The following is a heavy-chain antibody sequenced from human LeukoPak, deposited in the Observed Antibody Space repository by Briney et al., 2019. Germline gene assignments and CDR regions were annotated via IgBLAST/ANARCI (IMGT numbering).Heavy chain of an antibody. V-gene: IGHV3-21*01. CDR2: ISSSSYI. CDR1: GFTFSSYS. J-gene: IGHJ5*02. D-gene: IGHD2-2*01. CDR3: ARDRSPRTYCSSTSCDNWFDP. Sequence: GGSLRLSCAASGFTFSSYSMNWVRQAPGKGLEWVSSISSSSYIYYADSVKGRFTISRDNAKNSLYLQMNSLRAEDTAVYYCARDRSPRTYCSSTSCDNWFDPWGQGTLVTVSS.